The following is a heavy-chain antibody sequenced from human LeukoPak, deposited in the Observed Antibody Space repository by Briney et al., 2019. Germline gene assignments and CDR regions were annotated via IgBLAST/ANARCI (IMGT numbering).Heavy chain of an antibody. J-gene: IGHJ1*01. D-gene: IGHD3-10*01. V-gene: IGHV1-24*01. CDR3: ATASVNYYGSGSYFQH. CDR1: GYTLTELS. Sequence: ASVKVSCKVSGYTLTELSMHWVRQAPGKGLEWMGGFDPEDGETIYAQKFQGRVTMTEDTSTGTAYMELSSLRSEDTAVYYCATASVNYYGSGSYFQHWGQGTLVTVSS. CDR2: FDPEDGET.